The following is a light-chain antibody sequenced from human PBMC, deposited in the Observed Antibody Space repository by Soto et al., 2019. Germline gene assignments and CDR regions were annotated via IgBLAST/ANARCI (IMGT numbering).Light chain of an antibody. Sequence: QAVVTQEPSFSVSPGRTVTLTCGLSSGSVSTSYYPSWYQLTPGQAPRTLIYSTNTRSSGVPSLFSGSILENKAAITITGAQADDESDYYCVLYMGTGISVFGGGTKLTVL. J-gene: IGLJ3*02. CDR3: VLYMGTGISV. CDR2: STN. V-gene: IGLV8-61*01. CDR1: SGSVSTSYY.